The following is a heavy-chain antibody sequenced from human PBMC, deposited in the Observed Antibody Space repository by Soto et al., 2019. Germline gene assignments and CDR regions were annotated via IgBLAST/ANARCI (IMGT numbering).Heavy chain of an antibody. V-gene: IGHV4-31*03. D-gene: IGHD5-12*01. Sequence: SETLFLTCTVSGGSISSGGYYWSWIRQHPGKGLEWIGYIYYSGSTYYNPSLKSRVTISVDTSKNQFSLKLSSVTAADTAVYYCAASCVACGGFNYYGMDVWGQGTTVT. CDR2: IYYSGST. CDR1: GGSISSGGYY. J-gene: IGHJ6*02. CDR3: AASCVACGGFNYYGMDV.